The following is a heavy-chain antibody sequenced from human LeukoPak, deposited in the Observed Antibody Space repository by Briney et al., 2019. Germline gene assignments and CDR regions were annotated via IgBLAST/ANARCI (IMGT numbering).Heavy chain of an antibody. D-gene: IGHD1-26*01. V-gene: IGHV4-39*01. CDR3: AVLGSIVGATPSNY. J-gene: IGHJ4*02. CDR1: GGSISSSSYY. CDR2: IYYSGST. Sequence: PSETLSLTCTVSGGSISSSSYYWGWIRQPPGKGLEWIGSIYYSGSTYYNPSLKSRVTISVDTSKNQFSLKLSSVTAADTAVYYCAVLGSIVGATPSNYWGQGTLVTVSS.